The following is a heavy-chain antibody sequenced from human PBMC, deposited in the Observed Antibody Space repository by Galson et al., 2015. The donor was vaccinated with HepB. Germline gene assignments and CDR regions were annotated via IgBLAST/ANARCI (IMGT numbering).Heavy chain of an antibody. CDR1: GYTFTSYG. J-gene: IGHJ4*02. CDR3: ARDSMGIAAAGEEFDY. D-gene: IGHD6-13*01. V-gene: IGHV1-18*01. CDR2: ISAYNGNT. Sequence: SVKVSCKASGYTFTSYGISWVRQAPGQGLEWMGWISAYNGNTNYAQKLQGRVTMTTDTSTSTAYMELRSLRSDDTAVYYCARDSMGIAAAGEEFDYWGQGTLVTVSS.